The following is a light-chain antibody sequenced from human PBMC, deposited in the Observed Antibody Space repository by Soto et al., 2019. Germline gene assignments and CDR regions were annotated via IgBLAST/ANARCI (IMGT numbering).Light chain of an antibody. CDR2: DVS. CDR1: SSDVGGYNY. J-gene: IGLJ1*01. Sequence: QSVLPQPASVSGSPGQSITISCTGTSSDVGGYNYVSWYQQHPGNAPKFMIYDVSNRPSGVSNRFSGSESGNTASLTISGLQAEDEADYYCCSYTTSNTRQIVFGTGTKVTVL. CDR3: CSYTTSNTRQIV. V-gene: IGLV2-14*01.